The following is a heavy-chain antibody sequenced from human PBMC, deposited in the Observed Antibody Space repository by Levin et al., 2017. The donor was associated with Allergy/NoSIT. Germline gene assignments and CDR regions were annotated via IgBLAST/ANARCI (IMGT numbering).Heavy chain of an antibody. CDR2: INWEGYK. Sequence: SGPTLVKPTQTLTLTCTFSGFSLSTDGLSVSWIRQPPGKALEWLALINWEGYKSYSTSLKTRVTISKDTSKNQVVLTMTNLDPVDTATYYCARIGGSGNYYYYYGMDGWGPGTTVTVSS. V-gene: IGHV2-70*01. CDR1: GFSLSTDGLS. J-gene: IGHJ6*02. D-gene: IGHD3-10*01. CDR3: ARIGGSGNYYYYYGMDG.